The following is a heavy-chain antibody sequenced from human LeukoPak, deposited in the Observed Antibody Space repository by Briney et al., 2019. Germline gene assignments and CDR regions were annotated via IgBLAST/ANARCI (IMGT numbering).Heavy chain of an antibody. CDR1: GYTFTGYY. CDR3: ARKPVTMIVVVVNDAFDI. CDR2: INPNSGGT. J-gene: IGHJ3*02. D-gene: IGHD3-22*01. Sequence: ASVKVSCKASGYTFTGYYMHWVRQAPGQGLEWMGWINPNSGGTNYAQKFQGSVTMTRDTSISTAYMELSRLRSDDTAVYYCARKPVTMIVVVVNDAFDIWGQGTMVAVSS. V-gene: IGHV1-2*02.